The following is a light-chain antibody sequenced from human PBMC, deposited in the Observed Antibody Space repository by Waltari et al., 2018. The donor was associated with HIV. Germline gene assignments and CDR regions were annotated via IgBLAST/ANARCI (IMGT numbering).Light chain of an antibody. CDR1: SSNIGGNY. CDR3: ASWDDSLSGWV. J-gene: IGLJ3*02. V-gene: IGLV1-47*01. Sequence: QSMLTQPPSASGTPGQTVTISCSGSSSNIGGNYVYWYQRLPGTAPNLLLYRNNQRPSGVPDRFSGSKSGTSASLAISGLRSEDEADYYCASWDDSLSGWVFGGGTKVTVL. CDR2: RNN.